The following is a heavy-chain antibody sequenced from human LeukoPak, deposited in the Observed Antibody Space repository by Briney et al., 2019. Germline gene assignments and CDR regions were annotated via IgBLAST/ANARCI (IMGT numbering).Heavy chain of an antibody. V-gene: IGHV1-2*02. Sequence: GASVKVSCKASGYTFSGYYLNWVRQAPGQGLEWMGWINPDSGGAIYAQKFQGRVTMTRDTSTNTAYMELRSLRSDDTAVYYCARAEDDYVWGSYRSDYWGQGTLVTVSS. J-gene: IGHJ4*02. CDR2: INPDSGGA. CDR3: ARAEDDYVWGSYRSDY. D-gene: IGHD3-16*02. CDR1: GYTFSGYY.